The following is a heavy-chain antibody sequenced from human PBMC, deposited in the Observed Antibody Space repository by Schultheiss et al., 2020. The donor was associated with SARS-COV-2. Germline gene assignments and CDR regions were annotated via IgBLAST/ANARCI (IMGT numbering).Heavy chain of an antibody. CDR3: ARGDYFDY. J-gene: IGHJ4*02. Sequence: SQTLSLTCAVYGGSFSGYYWSWIRQPPGKGLEWIGEINHSGSTNYNPSLKSRVTISVDKSKNQFSLKLSSVTAADTAVYYCARGDYFDYWGQGTLVTVSS. CDR1: GGSFSGYY. V-gene: IGHV4-34*01. CDR2: INHSGST.